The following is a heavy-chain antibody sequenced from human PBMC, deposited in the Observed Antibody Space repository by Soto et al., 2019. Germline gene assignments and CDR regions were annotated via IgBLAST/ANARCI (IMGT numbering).Heavy chain of an antibody. D-gene: IGHD3-10*01. CDR2: IKEDGNKQ. CDR3: ARTPLWFGELMFDY. Sequence: GGSLRLSCVASGFSFRSYSMNWVRQAPGKGLEWVANIKEDGNKQYYADSVKGRFTISRDNAKHSLYLQMNSLRAEDTAVYYCARTPLWFGELMFDYWGQGTLVTVSS. CDR1: GFSFRSYS. V-gene: IGHV3-7*01. J-gene: IGHJ4*02.